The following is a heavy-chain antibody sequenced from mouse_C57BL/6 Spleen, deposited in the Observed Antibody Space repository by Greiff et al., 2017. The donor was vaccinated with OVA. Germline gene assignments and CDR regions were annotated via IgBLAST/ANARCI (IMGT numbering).Heavy chain of an antibody. CDR2: IDPSDSYT. Sequence: QVQLQQPGAELVKPGASVKLSCKASGYTFTSYWMQWVKQRPGHGLEWIGEIDPSDSYTNYNQKFKGKATLTVDTSSRPAYMQLSSLTSEDAAVYYCARGGGLVPYFDYWGKGTTLTVAS. D-gene: IGHD1-1*02. CDR3: ARGGGLVPYFDY. CDR1: GYTFTSYW. J-gene: IGHJ2*01. V-gene: IGHV1-50*01.